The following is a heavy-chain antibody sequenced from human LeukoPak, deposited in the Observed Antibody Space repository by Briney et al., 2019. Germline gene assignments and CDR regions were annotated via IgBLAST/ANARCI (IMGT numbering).Heavy chain of an antibody. Sequence: SETLSLTCTVSGGSISSSSYYWGWIRQPPGKGLEWIGSIYYSGSTYYNPSLKSRVTISVDTSKNQFSLKLSSVTAADTAVYYCARSGVAGGVDYWGQGTLVTVSS. D-gene: IGHD3-3*01. V-gene: IGHV4-39*01. CDR1: GGSISSSSYY. CDR2: IYYSGST. J-gene: IGHJ4*02. CDR3: ARSGVAGGVDY.